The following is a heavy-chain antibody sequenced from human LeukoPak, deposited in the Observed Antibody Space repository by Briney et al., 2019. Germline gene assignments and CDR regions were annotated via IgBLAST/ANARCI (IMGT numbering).Heavy chain of an antibody. J-gene: IGHJ6*02. CDR2: ISGSGGST. CDR1: GFTSSSYA. CDR3: AKTSLGHPPYYCTMDV. D-gene: IGHD7-27*01. V-gene: IGHV3-23*01. Sequence: GGSLRLSCAASGFTSSSYAMSWVRQAPGKGLEWVSAISGSGGSTYYADSVKGRFTISRDNSKNTLYLQMNSLRAEDTAVYYCAKTSLGHPPYYCTMDVWGQGTTVTVSS.